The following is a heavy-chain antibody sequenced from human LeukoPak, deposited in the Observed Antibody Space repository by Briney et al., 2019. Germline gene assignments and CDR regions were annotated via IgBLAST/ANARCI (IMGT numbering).Heavy chain of an antibody. CDR2: ISSSSSYI. V-gene: IGHV3-21*01. D-gene: IGHD3-10*01. Sequence: GGSLRLSCAASGFTFSSYSMNWVRQAPGKGVEWVSSISSSSSYIYYADSVKGRFTISRDNAKNSLYLQMNSLRAEDTAVYYCARDLRFGELSEYYFDYWGQGTLVTVSS. CDR1: GFTFSSYS. J-gene: IGHJ4*02. CDR3: ARDLRFGELSEYYFDY.